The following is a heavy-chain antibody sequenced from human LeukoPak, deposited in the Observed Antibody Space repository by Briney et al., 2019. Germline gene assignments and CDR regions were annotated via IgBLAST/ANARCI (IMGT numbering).Heavy chain of an antibody. Sequence: GGSLRLSCVGSGFTFSNYAMTWVRQAPGKGLEWVSGISSSGGTTYYADSVKGRFTISRDNSKNTLYLQINSLRAEDTAVYYCAKDRTGNDYWGQGTLVTVSS. V-gene: IGHV3-23*01. CDR2: ISSSGGTT. CDR1: GFTFSNYA. D-gene: IGHD7-27*01. CDR3: AKDRTGNDY. J-gene: IGHJ4*02.